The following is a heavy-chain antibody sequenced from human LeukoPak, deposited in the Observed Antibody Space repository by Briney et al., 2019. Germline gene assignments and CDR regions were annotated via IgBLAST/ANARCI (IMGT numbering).Heavy chain of an antibody. Sequence: VASVKVSCKASGYTLTSYGISWVRQAPGQGLEWMGWISAYNGNTNYAQKLQGRVTMTTDTSTSTAYMELRSLRSDDTAVYYCARGDYSNYWGYYYYMDVWGKGTTVTVSS. D-gene: IGHD4-11*01. J-gene: IGHJ6*03. V-gene: IGHV1-18*01. CDR1: GYTLTSYG. CDR2: ISAYNGNT. CDR3: ARGDYSNYWGYYYYMDV.